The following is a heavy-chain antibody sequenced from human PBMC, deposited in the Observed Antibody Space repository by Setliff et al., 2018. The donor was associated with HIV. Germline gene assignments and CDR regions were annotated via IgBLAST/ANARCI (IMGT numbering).Heavy chain of an antibody. CDR2: INHNKSS. V-gene: IGHV4-34*01. Sequence: SETLSLTCAVYGESLSDYYWSWIRQPPGKGLEWIGEINHNKSSDYNPSLKSRVTMSVDTSKNQVSLKLNSMTAADTAVYLCVRGPQWLVQKGRVYYFDYWGQGTLVTVSS. D-gene: IGHD6-19*01. J-gene: IGHJ4*02. CDR1: GESLSDYY. CDR3: VRGPQWLVQKGRVYYFDY.